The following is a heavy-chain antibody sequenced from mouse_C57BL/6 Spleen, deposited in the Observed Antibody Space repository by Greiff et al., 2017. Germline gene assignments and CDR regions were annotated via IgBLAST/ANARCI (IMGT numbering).Heavy chain of an antibody. J-gene: IGHJ3*01. D-gene: IGHD2-2*01. CDR1: GYTFTSYG. V-gene: IGHV1-81*01. Sequence: VHLVESGAELARPGASVKLSCKASGYTFTSYGISWVKQRTGQGLEWIGEIYPRSGNTYYNEKFKGKATLTADKSSSTAYMELRSLTSEDSAVYYCARGGYGYTWFAYWGQGTLVTVSA. CDR3: ARGGYGYTWFAY. CDR2: IYPRSGNT.